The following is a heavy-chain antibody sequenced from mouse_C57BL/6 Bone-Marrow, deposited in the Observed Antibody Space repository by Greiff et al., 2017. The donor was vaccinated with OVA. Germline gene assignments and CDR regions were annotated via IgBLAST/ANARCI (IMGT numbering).Heavy chain of an antibody. J-gene: IGHJ1*03. D-gene: IGHD1-1*01. Sequence: QVQLQQPGAELVMPGASVKLSCKASGYTFTSYWMHWVKQRPGQGLEWIGEIDPSDSYTNYNQKFKGKSTLTVDKSSSTAYMQLSSLTSEDSAVYYCARCYYYGSSWYFDVWGTGTTVTVSS. CDR3: ARCYYYGSSWYFDV. V-gene: IGHV1-69*01. CDR2: IDPSDSYT. CDR1: GYTFTSYW.